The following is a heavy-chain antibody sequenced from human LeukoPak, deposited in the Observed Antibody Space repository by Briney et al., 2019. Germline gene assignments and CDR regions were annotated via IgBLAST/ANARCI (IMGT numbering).Heavy chain of an antibody. CDR1: GFIFRNYN. J-gene: IGHJ3*02. Sequence: GGSLRLSCAASGFIFRNYNMNWVRQAPGKGLEWVSSISSSSYIYYADSVKGRFTISRDNAKNSLFLQMNSLRAEDTAVYYCARGIAAAGTDAFDIWGQGTMVTVSS. CDR3: ARGIAAAGTDAFDI. D-gene: IGHD6-13*01. CDR2: ISSSSYI. V-gene: IGHV3-21*01.